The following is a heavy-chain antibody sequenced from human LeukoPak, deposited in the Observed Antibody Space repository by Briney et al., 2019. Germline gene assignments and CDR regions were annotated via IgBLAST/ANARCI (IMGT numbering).Heavy chain of an antibody. Sequence: ASETLSLTCTVSGGSISSGGYYWSWIRQHPGKGLEWIGYIYYSGSTYYNPSLKSRVTISVDTSKNQFSLKLSSVTAADTAVYYCARAHGYSSGWRFDYWGQGTLVTVSS. V-gene: IGHV4-31*03. D-gene: IGHD6-19*01. CDR1: GGSISSGGYY. CDR3: ARAHGYSSGWRFDY. J-gene: IGHJ4*02. CDR2: IYYSGST.